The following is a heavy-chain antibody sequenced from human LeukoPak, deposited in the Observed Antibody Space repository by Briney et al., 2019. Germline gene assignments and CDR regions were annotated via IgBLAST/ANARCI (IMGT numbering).Heavy chain of an antibody. V-gene: IGHV4-59*12. J-gene: IGHJ5*02. CDR3: ARDPSPYCGGDCYSAP. CDR2: IYYSGST. Sequence: SETLSLTCTVSGGSISSYYWSWIRQPPGKGLEWIGYIYYSGSTNYNPSLKSRVTISVDTSKNQFSLRLSSVTAADTAVYYCARDPSPYCGGDCYSAPWGQGTLVTVSS. D-gene: IGHD2-21*02. CDR1: GGSISSYY.